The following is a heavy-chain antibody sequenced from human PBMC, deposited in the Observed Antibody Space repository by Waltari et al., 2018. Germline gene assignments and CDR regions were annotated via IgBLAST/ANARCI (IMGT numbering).Heavy chain of an antibody. D-gene: IGHD3-22*01. V-gene: IGHV3-23*01. J-gene: IGHJ4*02. CDR3: AKVVMSYYYDSSGYPEYFDY. CDR2: ISGSGGST. CDR1: GFTFSSYA. Sequence: EVQLLESGGGLVQPGGSLRLSCTASGFTFSSYAMSWVRQAPGKGLEWVSAISGSGGSTYYEDSVKGRLTISRDNSKNTLYLQMNSLRAEDTAVYYCAKVVMSYYYDSSGYPEYFDYWGQGTLVTVSS.